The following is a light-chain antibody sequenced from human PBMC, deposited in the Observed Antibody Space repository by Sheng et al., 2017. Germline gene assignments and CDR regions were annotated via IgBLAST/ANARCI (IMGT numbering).Light chain of an antibody. CDR2: DVT. CDR1: NSDIGGYGY. CDR3: CSYTDSSTWV. Sequence: QSALTQPASVSGSPGQSITISCTGTNSDIGGYGYVSWYQQFPGKAPKLIIYDVTNRPSGVSDRFSASKSGKTASLTISGLQAEDEGDYYCCSYTDSSTWVFGGGTKVTVL. J-gene: IGLJ3*02. V-gene: IGLV2-14*03.